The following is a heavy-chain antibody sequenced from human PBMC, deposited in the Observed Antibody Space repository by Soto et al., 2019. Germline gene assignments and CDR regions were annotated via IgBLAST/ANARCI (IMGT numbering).Heavy chain of an antibody. CDR3: GSGGLFYGDFSLDY. CDR1: GFTFSSYW. V-gene: IGHV3-7*05. Sequence: EVQLVESGGGLVQPGGSLRLSCAASGFTFSSYWMSWVRQAPGKGLEWVANIKQDGSEKYYVDSVKGRFTISRDNAKNSLYLQTKITRAEDTAVYYCGSGGLFYGDFSLDYWGQGNLVTVAS. J-gene: IGHJ4*02. D-gene: IGHD4-17*01. CDR2: IKQDGSEK.